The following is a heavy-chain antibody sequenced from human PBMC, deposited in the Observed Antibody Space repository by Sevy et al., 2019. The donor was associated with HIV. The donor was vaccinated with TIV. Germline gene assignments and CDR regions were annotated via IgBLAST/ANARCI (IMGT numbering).Heavy chain of an antibody. Sequence: ASVKVSCKVSGYTLSDLSMHWVRQAPGKGLEWMGRFDPEDGETIYAQKFQGRVTLTEDTSTDTAYMELSSLRSEDTGVYYFATAREYYQDSSGYLDFWGQGTLVTVSS. CDR2: FDPEDGET. CDR3: ATAREYYQDSSGYLDF. J-gene: IGHJ4*02. V-gene: IGHV1-24*01. CDR1: GYTLSDLS. D-gene: IGHD3-22*01.